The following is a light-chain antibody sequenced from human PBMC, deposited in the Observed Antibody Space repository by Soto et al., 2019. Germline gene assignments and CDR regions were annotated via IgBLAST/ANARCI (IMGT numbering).Light chain of an antibody. CDR3: CSYAGSYTSNYV. V-gene: IGLV2-11*01. CDR2: DVS. CDR1: SSDVGGYNY. J-gene: IGLJ1*01. Sequence: QSALTQPRSASGSPGQSVTISCTGTSSDVGGYNYVSWYQQHPGKAPKLMIYDVSKRPSGVPDRFSGSKSGNTASLTISGLQAEDEADYYCCSYAGSYTSNYVFGTGTKVTVL.